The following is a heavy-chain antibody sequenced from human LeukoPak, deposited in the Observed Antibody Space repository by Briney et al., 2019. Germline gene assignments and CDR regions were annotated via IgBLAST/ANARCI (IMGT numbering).Heavy chain of an antibody. CDR3: ARGRSRVDV. V-gene: IGHV3-13*04. J-gene: IGHJ6*02. CDR2: ISTAGDT. Sequence: GGSLRLSCAAPGFTFSNYDLHWVRQATGKGLEWVSGISTAGDTYYPVSVEGRFTISRDNAKNALYLQMNNLRAGDTAVYFCARGRSRVDVWGQGTTVTVSS. CDR1: GFTFSNYD.